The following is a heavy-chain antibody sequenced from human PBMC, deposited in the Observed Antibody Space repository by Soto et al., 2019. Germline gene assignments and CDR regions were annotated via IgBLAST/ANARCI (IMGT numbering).Heavy chain of an antibody. Sequence: EVQLVESGGGLVKPGGSLRLSCEASGFTFSNVWMTWVRQPPGKGLEWVGLIKSKTDGGTIDYAAPVKGRFTISRDDSKNTLYLQMISLKTEDTAVYYCTPVKNVAAALDYWGQGTLVTVSS. V-gene: IGHV3-15*01. CDR3: TPVKNVAAALDY. CDR2: IKSKTDGGTI. D-gene: IGHD1-1*01. CDR1: GFTFSNVW. J-gene: IGHJ4*02.